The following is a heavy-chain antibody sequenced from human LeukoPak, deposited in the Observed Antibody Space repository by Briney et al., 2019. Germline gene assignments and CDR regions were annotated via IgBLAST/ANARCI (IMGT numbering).Heavy chain of an antibody. Sequence: SETLFLTCAVYGGSFSGYYWSWIRQPPGKGLEWIGSSYYSGSPYYNPSLKSRVTISVDTSKNQFSLKLTSVTAADTAVYYCARATATGSWGLFDYWGQGTLVTVSS. CDR3: ARATATGSWGLFDY. CDR2: SYYSGSP. D-gene: IGHD1-1*01. CDR1: GGSFSGYY. J-gene: IGHJ4*02. V-gene: IGHV4-34*01.